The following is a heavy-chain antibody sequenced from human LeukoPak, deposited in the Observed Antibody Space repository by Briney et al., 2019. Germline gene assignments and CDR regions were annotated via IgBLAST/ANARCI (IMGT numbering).Heavy chain of an antibody. CDR1: GFTFSSYA. J-gene: IGHJ6*02. CDR3: AKDNWNDVYYYYYGMDV. D-gene: IGHD1-20*01. Sequence: GRSLRLSCAASGFTFSSYAMHWVRQAPGKGLEWVAVISYDGSNKYYADSVKGRFTISRDNSKNTLYLQMNSLRAEDTAVYYCAKDNWNDVYYYYYGMDVWGQGTTVTVSS. V-gene: IGHV3-30*04. CDR2: ISYDGSNK.